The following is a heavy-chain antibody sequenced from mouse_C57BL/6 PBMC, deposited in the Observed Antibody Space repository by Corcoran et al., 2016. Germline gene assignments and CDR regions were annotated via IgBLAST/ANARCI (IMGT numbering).Heavy chain of an antibody. CDR3: ARPGMGAWFAY. Sequence: EVQLQQSGPELVKPGASVKIPCKASGYTFTDYNMDWVKQSHGKSLEWIGDINPNNGGNIYNQKFKGKATLTVDKSSSTAYMELRSLTSEDTAVYYCARPGMGAWFAYWGQGTLVTVSA. D-gene: IGHD4-1*01. J-gene: IGHJ3*01. V-gene: IGHV1-18*01. CDR2: INPNNGGN. CDR1: GYTFTDYN.